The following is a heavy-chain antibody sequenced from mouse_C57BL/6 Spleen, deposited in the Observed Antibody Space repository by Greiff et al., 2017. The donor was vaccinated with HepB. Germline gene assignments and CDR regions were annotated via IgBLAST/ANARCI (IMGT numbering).Heavy chain of an antibody. D-gene: IGHD2-1*01. V-gene: IGHV1-54*01. J-gene: IGHJ4*01. Sequence: QVQLQQSGAELVRPGTSVKVSCKASGYAFTNYLIEWVKQRPGQGLEWIGVINPGSGGTNYNEKFKGKATLTADKSSSTAYMQLSSLTSEDSAVYFCARSPVYYGNYDAMDYWGQGTLVTVSS. CDR1: GYAFTNYL. CDR3: ARSPVYYGNYDAMDY. CDR2: INPGSGGT.